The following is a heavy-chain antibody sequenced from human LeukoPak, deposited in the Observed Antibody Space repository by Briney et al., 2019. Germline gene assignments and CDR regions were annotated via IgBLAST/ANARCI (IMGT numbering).Heavy chain of an antibody. J-gene: IGHJ5*02. CDR2: ISGSGGST. CDR3: ARDPGYCSGGSCVNWFDP. Sequence: GGSLRLSCAASGFTFSDYYMNWIRQAPGKGLEWVSAISGSGGSTYYADSVKGRFTISRDNSKNTLYLQMNSLRAEDTAVYYCARDPGYCSGGSCVNWFDPWGQGTLVTVSS. D-gene: IGHD2-15*01. CDR1: GFTFSDYY. V-gene: IGHV3-23*01.